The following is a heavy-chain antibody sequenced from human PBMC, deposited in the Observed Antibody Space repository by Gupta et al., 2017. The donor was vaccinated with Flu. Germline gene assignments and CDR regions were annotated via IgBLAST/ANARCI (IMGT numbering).Heavy chain of an antibody. CDR1: GYNFAAHY. J-gene: IGHJ6*02. Sequence: QVQLIQSGAEVKKPGASVKVSCKASGYNFAAHYIHWVRQAPGQGLEWMGWINPHSGGTNYAQKFQGRVTMTRDTSIRTAYLELSRLRSDDTAIYYCASGFFEMGTVDGGDYYYYALDVWGQGTTVTVSS. V-gene: IGHV1-2*02. CDR2: INPHSGGT. D-gene: IGHD5-24*01. CDR3: ASGFFEMGTVDGGDYYYYALDV.